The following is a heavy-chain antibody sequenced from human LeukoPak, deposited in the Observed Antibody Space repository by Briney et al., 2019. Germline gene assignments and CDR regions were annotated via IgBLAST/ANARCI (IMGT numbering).Heavy chain of an antibody. J-gene: IGHJ4*02. CDR3: ELITFGGVIGPSSYYFDY. CDR2: IIPIFGTA. V-gene: IGHV1-69*06. CDR1: GYTFTSYY. D-gene: IGHD3-16*02. Sequence: GASVKVSCKASGYTFTSYYMHWVRQAPGQGLEWMGGIIPIFGTANYAQKFQGRVTITADKSTSTAYMELSSLRSEDTAVYYCELITFGGVIGPSSYYFDYWGQGTLVTVSS.